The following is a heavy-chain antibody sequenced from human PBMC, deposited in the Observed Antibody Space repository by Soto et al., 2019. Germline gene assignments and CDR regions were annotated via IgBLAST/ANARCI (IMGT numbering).Heavy chain of an antibody. D-gene: IGHD4-4*01. CDR1: GFPFNNYA. CDR3: GKGHSDYQGDYNYYGMDI. V-gene: IGHV3-23*01. J-gene: IGHJ6*02. Sequence: EVQLLESGGGLVQPGGSLRLSCAGSGFPFNNYAINWVRQGPGKGLEWVAASTGPGGSTYNEDSVKGQFTVSRDNSKKTVYLQLDGLRAEDTAVYYCGKGHSDYQGDYNYYGMDIWGQGTTVTVSS. CDR2: STGPGGST.